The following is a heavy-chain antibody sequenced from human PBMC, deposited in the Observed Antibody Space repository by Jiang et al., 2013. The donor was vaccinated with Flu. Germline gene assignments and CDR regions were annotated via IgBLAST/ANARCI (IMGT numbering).Heavy chain of an antibody. CDR2: IYYSGST. CDR1: GGSISSYY. J-gene: IGHJ4*02. D-gene: IGHD5-24*01. V-gene: IGHV4-59*08. CDR3: ARQDGYNVDY. Sequence: LVKPSETLSLTCTVSGGSISSYYWSWIRQPPGKGLEWIGYIYYSGSTNYNPSLKSRVTISVDTSKNQFSLKLSSVTAADTAVYYCARQDGYNVDYWGQGTLVTVSS.